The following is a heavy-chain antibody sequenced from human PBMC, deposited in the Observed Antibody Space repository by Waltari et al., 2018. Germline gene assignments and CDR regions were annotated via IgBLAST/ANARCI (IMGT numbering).Heavy chain of an antibody. CDR2: FSTSGNT. CDR1: GGSISSYY. Sequence: QVQLQEAGPGLAKPSETLSLNCTVSGGSISSYYWVWVRQPAGKGREWIGRFSTSGNTNYNPSLKSRVTMSIDTSTNQFSLRLTSVTAAATAVYYCVRDCRSPSCPHVYVDVWGKGTTVSVS. J-gene: IGHJ6*03. CDR3: VRDCRSPSCPHVYVDV. D-gene: IGHD3-10*02. V-gene: IGHV4-4*07.